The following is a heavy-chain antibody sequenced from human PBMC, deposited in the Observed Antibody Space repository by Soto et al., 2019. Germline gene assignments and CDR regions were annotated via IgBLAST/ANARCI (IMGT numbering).Heavy chain of an antibody. CDR2: IIPIFGTA. D-gene: IGHD2-15*01. CDR1: GGTFSSYA. Sequence: QVQLVQSGAEVKKPGSSVKVSCKASGGTFSSYAISWVRQAPGQGLEWMGGIIPIFGTANYAQKFQGRVTITADESTSTAHMELSSLRSEDTAVYYCARGAAVVAATPCGFDYWGQGTLVTVSS. V-gene: IGHV1-69*01. CDR3: ARGAAVVAATPCGFDY. J-gene: IGHJ4*02.